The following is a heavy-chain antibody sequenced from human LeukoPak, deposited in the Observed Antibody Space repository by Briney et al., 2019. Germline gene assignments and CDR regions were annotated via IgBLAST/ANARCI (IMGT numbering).Heavy chain of an antibody. Sequence: PSETLSLTCPVSSGSISSGVYYWSWIRQHPGKGLEWIGYIYYSGSTYYNPSLKSRVTISVDTSKNQFSLKLSSVPAADTAVYYCARGVRWLQLSYFDYWGQGTLVTVSS. CDR2: IYYSGST. J-gene: IGHJ4*02. CDR1: SGSISSGVYY. V-gene: IGHV4-31*03. CDR3: ARGVRWLQLSYFDY. D-gene: IGHD5-24*01.